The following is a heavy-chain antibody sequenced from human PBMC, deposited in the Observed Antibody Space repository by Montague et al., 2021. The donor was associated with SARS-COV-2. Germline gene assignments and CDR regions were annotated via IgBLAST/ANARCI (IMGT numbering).Heavy chain of an antibody. Sequence: SETLSLTCNVFGDSITNTRYFWGWNRQPPGQALEWIGSIYHNGKTYYNPSLERPALLSIDTSKNQFSLRLSSVIASDTAVYYCAVELNYFFDYWGQGSLVSVSS. V-gene: IGHV4-39*01. CDR3: AVELNYFFDY. D-gene: IGHD1-7*01. J-gene: IGHJ4*02. CDR2: IYHNGKT. CDR1: GDSITNTRYF.